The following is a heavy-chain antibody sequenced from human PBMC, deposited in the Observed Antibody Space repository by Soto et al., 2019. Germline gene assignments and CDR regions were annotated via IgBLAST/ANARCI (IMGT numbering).Heavy chain of an antibody. CDR2: ISYDGSNK. J-gene: IGHJ4*02. V-gene: IGHV3-30-3*01. D-gene: IGHD3-9*01. CDR3: ARDRSLLTGYFDY. CDR1: GFTFSSYA. Sequence: PGGSLRLSCAASGFTFSSYAMHWVRQAPGKGLEWVAVISYDGSNKYYADSVKGRFTISRDNSKNTLYLQMNSLRAEDTAVYYCARDRSLLTGYFDYWGQGTLVTVSS.